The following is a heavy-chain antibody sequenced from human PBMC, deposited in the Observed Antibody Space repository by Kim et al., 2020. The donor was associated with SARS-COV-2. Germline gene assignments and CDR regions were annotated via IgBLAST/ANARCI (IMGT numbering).Heavy chain of an antibody. J-gene: IGHJ6*02. CDR3: AKVATYYYGMDV. V-gene: IGHV3-23*01. Sequence: YYADSVKGRFTISRDNSKNTLYLQMNSLRAEDTAVYYCAKVATYYYGMDVWGQGTTVTVSS.